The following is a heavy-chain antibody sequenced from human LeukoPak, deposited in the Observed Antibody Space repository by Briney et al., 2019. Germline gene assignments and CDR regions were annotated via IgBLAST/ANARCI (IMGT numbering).Heavy chain of an antibody. CDR1: GFSFSSYR. Sequence: GRSLRLSCAASGFSFSSYRMNWVRQAPGKGLEWVSYIGGSSTIIDYADSVKGRFTISRDNAKNSLYLQMNSLRAEDTAVYYCARGTVPFDYWGQGTLVTVSS. CDR3: ARGTVPFDY. J-gene: IGHJ4*02. CDR2: IGGSSTII. D-gene: IGHD2-2*01. V-gene: IGHV3-48*01.